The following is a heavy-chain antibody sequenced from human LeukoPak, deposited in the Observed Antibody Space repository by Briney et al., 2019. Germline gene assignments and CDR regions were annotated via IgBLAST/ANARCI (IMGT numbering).Heavy chain of an antibody. CDR3: ARLYSSSLGRVFDY. J-gene: IGHJ4*02. Sequence: SETLSLTCTVSGGSISSFYWRWIRQPPGKGLEWIGYIYYSGSTNYAPSLKSRVTISVDTSKNQFSLKLSSVTAADTAVYYCARLYSSSLGRVFDYWGQGTLVTVSS. CDR1: GGSISSFY. D-gene: IGHD6-13*01. V-gene: IGHV4-59*01. CDR2: IYYSGST.